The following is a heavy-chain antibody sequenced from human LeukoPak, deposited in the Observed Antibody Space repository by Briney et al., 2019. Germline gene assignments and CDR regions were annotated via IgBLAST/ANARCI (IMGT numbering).Heavy chain of an antibody. Sequence: GGSLRLSCAASGFTFSSYAMSWVRQAPGKGLEWVSAISGSGGSTYYADSVKGRFTISRDNSKNTLYLQMNSLRAEDTAVYYCARDVSNYYYGSGSILNWGQGTLVTVSS. CDR2: ISGSGGST. CDR3: ARDVSNYYYGSGSILN. V-gene: IGHV3-23*01. D-gene: IGHD3-10*01. CDR1: GFTFSSYA. J-gene: IGHJ4*02.